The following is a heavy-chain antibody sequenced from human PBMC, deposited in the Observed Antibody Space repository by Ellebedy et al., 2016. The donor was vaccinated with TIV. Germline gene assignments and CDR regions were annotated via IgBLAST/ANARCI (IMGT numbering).Heavy chain of an antibody. J-gene: IGHJ4*02. CDR1: GYTFTSYG. CDR2: INTYNGKT. V-gene: IGHV1-18*04. D-gene: IGHD3-22*01. Sequence: AASVKVSCKASGYTFTSYGINWVRQAPGQGLEWMGWINTYNGKTNYAQKFQGRVTMTTDTSTTTAYMELRSLRSDDTAVYHCATSKLYFETSGYFDYWGQGTLVTVSS. CDR3: ATSKLYFETSGYFDY.